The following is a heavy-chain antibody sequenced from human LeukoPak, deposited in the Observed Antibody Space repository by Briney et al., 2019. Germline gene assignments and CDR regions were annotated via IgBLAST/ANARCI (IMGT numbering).Heavy chain of an antibody. D-gene: IGHD5-18*01. CDR1: GGSISSYY. V-gene: IGHV4-59*01. Sequence: SETLSLTCIVSGGSISSYYWSWIRQPPGKGLEWIGYIYYSGSTNYNPSLKSRVTISVDTSKNQFSLKLSSVTAADTAVYYCARARQPYYYYGMDVWGQGTTVTVSS. J-gene: IGHJ6*02. CDR2: IYYSGST. CDR3: ARARQPYYYYGMDV.